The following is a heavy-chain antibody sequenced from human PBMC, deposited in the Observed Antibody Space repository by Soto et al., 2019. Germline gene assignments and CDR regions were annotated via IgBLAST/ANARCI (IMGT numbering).Heavy chain of an antibody. J-gene: IGHJ4*02. CDR3: ARFTKGKIVWRAFDY. CDR1: GGSISSYY. D-gene: IGHD2-21*01. CDR2: IYYSGST. V-gene: IGHV4-59*01. Sequence: QVQLQESGPGLVKPSETLSLTCTVSGGSISSYYWSWIRQPPGKGLEWIGYIYYSGSTNYNPSLKSRVTISVDTSKNQFSLKLSSVTAADTAVYYCARFTKGKIVWRAFDYWGQGTLVTVSS.